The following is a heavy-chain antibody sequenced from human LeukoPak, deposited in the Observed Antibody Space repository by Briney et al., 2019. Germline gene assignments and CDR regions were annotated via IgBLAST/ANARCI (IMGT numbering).Heavy chain of an antibody. D-gene: IGHD2-21*02. J-gene: IGHJ4*02. Sequence: GGSLRLSCAASGFTFSSYAMHWVRQAPGKGLEWVAVISYDGSNKYYADSVKGRFTISRDNSKNTLYLQMNSLRAEDTAVYYCARAPSGGGHIVVVTAIDNWGQGTLVTVSS. CDR3: ARAPSGGGHIVVVTAIDN. CDR1: GFTFSSYA. CDR2: ISYDGSNK. V-gene: IGHV3-30*04.